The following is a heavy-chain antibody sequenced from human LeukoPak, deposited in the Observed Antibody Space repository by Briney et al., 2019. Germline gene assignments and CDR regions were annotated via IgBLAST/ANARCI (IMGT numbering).Heavy chain of an antibody. CDR3: ARDSRGSGSYQGVDV. V-gene: IGHV1-3*01. Sequence: ASVKVSCKTSGYTFTNYAMHWVCQAPGQRLEGMGWINGGKGDTKYSQKFQGRVTFTGDTSASTVYMELSSLTFEDTAVYYCARDSRGSGSYQGVDVWGKGTTVTVSS. J-gene: IGHJ6*04. D-gene: IGHD3-10*01. CDR2: INGGKGDT. CDR1: GYTFTNYA.